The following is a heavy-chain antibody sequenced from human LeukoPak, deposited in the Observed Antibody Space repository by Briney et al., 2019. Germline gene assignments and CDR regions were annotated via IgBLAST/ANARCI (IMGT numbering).Heavy chain of an antibody. J-gene: IGHJ4*02. V-gene: IGHV3-23*01. CDR2: ISGSGGST. Sequence: GGSLRLSCAASGFTFSSYAMSWVRQAPGKGLEWVSAISGSGGSTYYADSVKGRFTISRDNAKNSLYLQMNSLRAEDTAVYYCARGAGRYGDYRDYWGQGTLVTVSS. CDR1: GFTFSSYA. CDR3: ARGAGRYGDYRDY. D-gene: IGHD4-17*01.